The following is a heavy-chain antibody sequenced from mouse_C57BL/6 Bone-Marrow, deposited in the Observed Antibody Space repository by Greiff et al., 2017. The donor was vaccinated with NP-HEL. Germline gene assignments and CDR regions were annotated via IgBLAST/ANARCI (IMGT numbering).Heavy chain of an antibody. CDR1: GYTFTSYW. V-gene: IGHV1-50*01. CDR2: IDPSDSYT. J-gene: IGHJ3*01. D-gene: IGHD6-1*01. Sequence: QVQLQQPGAELVKPGASVKLSCKASGYTFTSYWMQWVKQRPGQGLEWIGEIDPSDSYTNYNQKFKGKATLTVDTSSSTAYMQLSSLTYEDSAVYYCARSAGGYWGQGTLVTVSA. CDR3: ARSAGGY.